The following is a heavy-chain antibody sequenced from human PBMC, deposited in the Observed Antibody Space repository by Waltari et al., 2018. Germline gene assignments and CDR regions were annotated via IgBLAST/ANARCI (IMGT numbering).Heavy chain of an antibody. Sequence: QVQLVQSGAEVKKPGASVKVSCKASGYTFTSYGISWVRQAPGQGLEWMGWISAYNGNTNYAQKFQGRVTMTTDTATSTADMELRSLRSDDTAVNYCARDEYYGSGSQGIDDWGQGTLVTVSS. CDR2: ISAYNGNT. CDR3: ARDEYYGSGSQGIDD. D-gene: IGHD3-10*01. V-gene: IGHV1-18*01. CDR1: GYTFTSYG. J-gene: IGHJ4*02.